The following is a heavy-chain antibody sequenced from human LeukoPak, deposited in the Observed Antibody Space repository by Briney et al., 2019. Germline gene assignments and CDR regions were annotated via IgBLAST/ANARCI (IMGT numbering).Heavy chain of an antibody. D-gene: IGHD3-10*01. CDR3: ARAGPWQIDP. CDR2: IYYSGST. V-gene: IGHV4-59*12. Sequence: SETLSLTCTVSGGSISSYYWSWIRQPPGKGLEWIGSIYYSGSTYYNPSLKSRVTISVDTPKNQFSLKLSSVTAADTAVYYCARAGPWQIDPWGQGTLVTVSS. CDR1: GGSISSYY. J-gene: IGHJ5*02.